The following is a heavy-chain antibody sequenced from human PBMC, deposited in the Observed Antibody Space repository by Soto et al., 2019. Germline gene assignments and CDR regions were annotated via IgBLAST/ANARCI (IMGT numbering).Heavy chain of an antibody. Sequence: QVQLVESGGGLVKPGGSLRLSCAASGFTFSDYYMSWIRQAPGKGLEWVSYINSSGSTIYYADSVKGRFTISRDNAKNSLYLQMNSLRADDTAVYYCARDRDKYYYYYMDVWGKGTTVTVSS. CDR1: GFTFSDYY. V-gene: IGHV3-11*01. CDR2: INSSGSTI. CDR3: ARDRDKYYYYYMDV. J-gene: IGHJ6*03.